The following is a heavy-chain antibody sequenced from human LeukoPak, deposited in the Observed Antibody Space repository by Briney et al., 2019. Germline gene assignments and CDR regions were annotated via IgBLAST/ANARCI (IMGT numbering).Heavy chain of an antibody. CDR3: ARFSYPSSSWYYWDPSHGMDV. V-gene: IGHV1-18*01. J-gene: IGHJ6*02. CDR2: ISAYNGNT. Sequence: GASVKVSCKASGYTFTSYGISWVRQAPGQGLEWMGWISAYNGNTNYAQKLQGRVTMTTDTSTSTAYMELRSLRSDDTAVYYCARFSYPSSSWYYWDPSHGMDVWGQGTTVTVSS. CDR1: GYTFTSYG. D-gene: IGHD6-13*01.